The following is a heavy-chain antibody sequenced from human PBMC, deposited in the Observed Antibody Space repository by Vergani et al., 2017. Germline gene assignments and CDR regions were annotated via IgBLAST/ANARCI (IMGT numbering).Heavy chain of an antibody. D-gene: IGHD3-3*01. Sequence: QVQLQESGPGLVKPSETLSLTCTVSGGSISSYYWSWIRQPPGKGLEWIGYIYYSGSTNYNPSLKSRVTISVDTSKNQFSLKLSSVTAADTAVYYCARAELGPRIFGVVITGNVWFDPWGQGTLVTVSS. CDR2: IYYSGST. J-gene: IGHJ5*02. CDR3: ARAELGPRIFGVVITGNVWFDP. CDR1: GGSISSYY. V-gene: IGHV4-59*01.